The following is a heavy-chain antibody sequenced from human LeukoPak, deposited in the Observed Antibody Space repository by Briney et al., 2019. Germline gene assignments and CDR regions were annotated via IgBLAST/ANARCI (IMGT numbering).Heavy chain of an antibody. CDR3: ARSIFFDY. V-gene: IGHV4-39*07. Sequence: PSETLSLTCTVSGGSISSSSYYWGWIRQPPGKGLEWIGSIYYSGSTYYNPSLKSRVTISVDTSKNQFSLKVNSVTAADTAVYYCARSIFFDYWGQGTLVTVSS. CDR2: IYYSGST. CDR1: GGSISSSSYY. D-gene: IGHD3-9*01. J-gene: IGHJ4*02.